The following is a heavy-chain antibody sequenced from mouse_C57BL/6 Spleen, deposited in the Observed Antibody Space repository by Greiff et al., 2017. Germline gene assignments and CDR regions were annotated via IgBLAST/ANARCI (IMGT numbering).Heavy chain of an antibody. V-gene: IGHV5-16*01. J-gene: IGHJ2*01. CDR3: ARLSSGPYFYY. D-gene: IGHD1-1*01. CDR1: GFTFSDYY. Sequence: EVMLVESEGGLVQPGRSVKLSCTASGFTFSDYYMAWVRQVPEKGLEWVANINYDGSSTYYLDSLKSRFIISRDKAKNILYLQMSSRRSADTATYYCARLSSGPYFYYWGQGTTLTVAT. CDR2: INYDGSST.